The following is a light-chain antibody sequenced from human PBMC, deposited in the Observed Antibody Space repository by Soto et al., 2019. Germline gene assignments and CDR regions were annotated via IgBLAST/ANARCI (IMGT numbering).Light chain of an antibody. Sequence: QSVLTQPASVSGSPGQSITISCAGTSSDVGSYNLVSWYQNHPGKAPKLMIYEVSNRPSGVSNRFSGSKSGNTASLTIPGLQAEDEADYYCSSYTSSSTLVFGGGTKVTVL. V-gene: IGLV2-14*02. CDR3: SSYTSSSTLV. CDR2: EVS. CDR1: SSDVGSYNL. J-gene: IGLJ2*01.